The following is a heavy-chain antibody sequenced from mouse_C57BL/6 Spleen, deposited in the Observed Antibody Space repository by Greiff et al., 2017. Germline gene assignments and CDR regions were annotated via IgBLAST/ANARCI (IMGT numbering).Heavy chain of an antibody. V-gene: IGHV1-52*01. D-gene: IGHD3-2*02. Sequence: QVQLQQPGAELVRPGSSVKLSCKASGYTFTSYWMHWVKQRPIQGLEWIGNIDPSDSATHYNQKFKDKATLTVDKSSSTAYMQLSSLTSEDSAVYDCASGQLRLQFAYWGQGTLVTVSA. J-gene: IGHJ3*01. CDR2: IDPSDSAT. CDR1: GYTFTSYW. CDR3: ASGQLRLQFAY.